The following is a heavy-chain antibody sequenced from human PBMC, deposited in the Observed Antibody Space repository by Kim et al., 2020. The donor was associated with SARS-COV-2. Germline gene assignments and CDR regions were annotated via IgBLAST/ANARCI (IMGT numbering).Heavy chain of an antibody. CDR2: ISGSGGST. V-gene: IGHV3-23*01. Sequence: GGSLRLSCAASGFTFSSYAMSWVRQAPGKGLEWVSAISGSGGSTYYADSVKGRFTISRDNSKNTLYLQMNSLRAEDTAVYYCAKVLRYMSGSHIAAYYYYGMDVWGQGTTVTVSS. D-gene: IGHD1-26*01. J-gene: IGHJ6*02. CDR1: GFTFSSYA. CDR3: AKVLRYMSGSHIAAYYYYGMDV.